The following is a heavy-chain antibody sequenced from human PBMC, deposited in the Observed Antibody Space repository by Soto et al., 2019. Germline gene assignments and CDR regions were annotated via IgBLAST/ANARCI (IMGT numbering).Heavy chain of an antibody. D-gene: IGHD3-22*01. CDR1: GFTVSSNY. J-gene: IGHJ5*02. CDR3: ARMFIDVYDSRGYSP. Sequence: EVQLVESGGGLVQPGGSLRLSCAAFGFTVSSNYMSWVRQAPGKGLEWVSVIYSGGSTYYADSVKGRFTISRDNSKNTLYLQMNSLRAEDTAVYYCARMFIDVYDSRGYSPWGQGTLVTVSS. V-gene: IGHV3-66*01. CDR2: IYSGGST.